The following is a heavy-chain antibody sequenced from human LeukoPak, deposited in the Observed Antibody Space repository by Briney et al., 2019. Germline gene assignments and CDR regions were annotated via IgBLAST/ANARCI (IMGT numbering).Heavy chain of an antibody. D-gene: IGHD5-18*01. CDR3: ARSPSLSWDTAMAKGTDYYYYGMDV. Sequence: AASVKVSCKVSGYTLTELSMHWVRQAPGKGLEWMGRIIPILGIANYAQKFQGRVTITADKSTSTAYMELSSLRSEDTAVYYCARSPSLSWDTAMAKGTDYYYYGMDVWGQGTTVTVSS. J-gene: IGHJ6*02. CDR2: IIPILGIA. V-gene: IGHV1-69*02. CDR1: GYTLTELS.